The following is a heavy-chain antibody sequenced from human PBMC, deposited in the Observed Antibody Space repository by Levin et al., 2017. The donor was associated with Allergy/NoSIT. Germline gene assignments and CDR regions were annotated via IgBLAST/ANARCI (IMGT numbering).Heavy chain of an antibody. D-gene: IGHD2-21*01. CDR1: GFAFSRYS. CDR3: VTEGGLWPPYYFEY. J-gene: IGHJ4*02. Sequence: LSLTCAASGFAFSRYSLNWVRQAPGKGLEWLSYISTSTSTKYYADSVRGRFTISRDNAKNSLYLQMNSLRDEDTAMYYCVTEGGLWPPYYFEYWGQGTLVTVSS. V-gene: IGHV3-48*02. CDR2: ISTSTSTK.